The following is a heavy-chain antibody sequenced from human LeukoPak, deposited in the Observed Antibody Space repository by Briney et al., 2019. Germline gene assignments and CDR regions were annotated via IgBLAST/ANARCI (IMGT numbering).Heavy chain of an antibody. Sequence: SETLSLTCTVSGGSISSSSYYWGWIRQPPGKGLEWIGSIYYSGSTYYNPSLKSRVTISVDTSKNQFSLKLSSVTAADTAVYYCASDYGDSRNYNWFDPWGQGTLVTVSS. CDR1: GGSISSSSYY. D-gene: IGHD4-17*01. CDR3: ASDYGDSRNYNWFDP. CDR2: IYYSGST. J-gene: IGHJ5*02. V-gene: IGHV4-39*01.